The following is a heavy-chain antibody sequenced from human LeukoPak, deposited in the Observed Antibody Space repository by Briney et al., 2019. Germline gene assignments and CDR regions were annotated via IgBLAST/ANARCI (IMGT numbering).Heavy chain of an antibody. V-gene: IGHV3-53*01. J-gene: IGHJ3*02. CDR2: IYSGGST. CDR1: GFIVSTYH. Sequence: GGSLRLSCAVSGFIVSTYHMNWVRQAPGKGLEWVSVIYSGGSTYYADSVKGRFTISRDNSKNTLYLQMNSLRAEDTAVYYCASGHYYGSGSYYGDQTHDAFDIWGQGTMVTVSS. CDR3: ASGHYYGSGSYYGDQTHDAFDI. D-gene: IGHD3-10*01.